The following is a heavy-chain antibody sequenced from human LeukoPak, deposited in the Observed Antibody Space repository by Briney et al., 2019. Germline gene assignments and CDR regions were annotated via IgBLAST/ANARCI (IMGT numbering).Heavy chain of an antibody. CDR1: GFTFSSHS. CDR2: ISSSSSTI. CDR3: ARGVQYGEQDF. Sequence: GGSLRLSCAASGFTFSSHSMNWVRQAPGKGLEWVSYISSSSSTIYYADSVKGRFTISRDNAINSLFLQMNSLRAEDTAVYYCARGVQYGEQDFWGQGTLVTVSS. J-gene: IGHJ4*02. V-gene: IGHV3-48*04. D-gene: IGHD4-17*01.